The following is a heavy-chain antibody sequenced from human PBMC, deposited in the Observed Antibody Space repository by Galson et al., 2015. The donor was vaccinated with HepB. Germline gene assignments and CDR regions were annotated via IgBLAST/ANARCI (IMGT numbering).Heavy chain of an antibody. CDR3: ARDKEQWPPDAFDI. J-gene: IGHJ3*02. CDR1: GFTFSSYS. D-gene: IGHD6-19*01. Sequence: SLRLSCAASGFTFSSYSMNWVRQAPGKGLEWVSYISSSSSTIYYADSVKGRFTISRDNAKNSLYLQMNSLRAEDTAVYYCARDKEQWPPDAFDIWGQGTMVTVSS. CDR2: ISSSSSTI. V-gene: IGHV3-48*01.